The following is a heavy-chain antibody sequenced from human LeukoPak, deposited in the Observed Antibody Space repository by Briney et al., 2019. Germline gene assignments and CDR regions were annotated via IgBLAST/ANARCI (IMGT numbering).Heavy chain of an antibody. CDR2: IIPIFGTA. D-gene: IGHD3-22*01. CDR1: GGTFSSYA. V-gene: IGHV1-69*01. Sequence: GASVKVSCKASGGTFSSYAISWVRQAPGQGLEWMGGIIPIFGTANYAQKFQGRVTITADESTSTAYMELSSLRSEDTAVYYCARVNGGYYYQYFDYWGQGTLVTVSS. CDR3: ARVNGGYYYQYFDY. J-gene: IGHJ4*02.